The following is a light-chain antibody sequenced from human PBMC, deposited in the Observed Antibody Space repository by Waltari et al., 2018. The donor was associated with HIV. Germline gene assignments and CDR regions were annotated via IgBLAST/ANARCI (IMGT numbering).Light chain of an antibody. V-gene: IGLV3-19*01. CDR3: TSRDNNVSHVV. J-gene: IGLJ2*01. CDR1: SLRSYY. CDR2: GKN. Sequence: SSELTQDTAVSVALGQTVRITCQGDSLRSYYASWYQQKPGQAPVLVIYGKNNRPSGIPDRFSGSGSVHTAALTITGAQAEDEADYYCTSRDNNVSHVVFGGGTKVTVL.